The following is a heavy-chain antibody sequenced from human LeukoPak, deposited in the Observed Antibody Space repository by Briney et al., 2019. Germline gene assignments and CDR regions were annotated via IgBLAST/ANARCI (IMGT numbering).Heavy chain of an antibody. D-gene: IGHD2-21*02. V-gene: IGHV1-69*01. Sequence: ASVKVSCKASGGTFSSYTISWVQQAPGQGLEWMGGIIPIFGTANYAQKFQGRVTITADDSTSTAYMELSSLRSEDTAVYYCARVNCGGDCYSDRGAFDIWGQGTMVTVSS. CDR2: IIPIFGTA. CDR3: ARVNCGGDCYSDRGAFDI. CDR1: GGTFSSYT. J-gene: IGHJ3*02.